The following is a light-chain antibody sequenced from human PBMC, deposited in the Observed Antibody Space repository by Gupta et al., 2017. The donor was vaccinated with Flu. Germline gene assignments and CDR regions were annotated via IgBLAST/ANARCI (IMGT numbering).Light chain of an antibody. V-gene: IGKV2-30*01. CDR2: EVS. CDR3: RRGTHPWT. J-gene: IGKJ2*02. Sequence: TLGQPASISCRSSQSLVYKNGITYLNWFQQRPGQSPRRLMYEVSNRDSGVPDRFSGSGSGTDFTLKISRVEAEEVGVYYGRRGTHPWTCGQGTRLEI. CDR1: QSLVYKNGITY.